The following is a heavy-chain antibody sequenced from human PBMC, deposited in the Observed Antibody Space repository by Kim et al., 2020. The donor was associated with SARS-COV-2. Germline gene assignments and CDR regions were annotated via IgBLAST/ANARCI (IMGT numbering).Heavy chain of an antibody. Sequence: SETLSLTCTVSGGSISSSYWSWIRQPPGKGLEWIGYIYYSGSTTYNPSPESRVTISVDTSKNQFSLKLSSVTAADTAVYYSARDRGGSYYYYYGMDVWGQGTTVTVSS. CDR2: IYYSGST. V-gene: IGHV4-59*13. D-gene: IGHD1-26*01. J-gene: IGHJ6*02. CDR3: ARDRGGSYYYYYGMDV. CDR1: GGSISSSY.